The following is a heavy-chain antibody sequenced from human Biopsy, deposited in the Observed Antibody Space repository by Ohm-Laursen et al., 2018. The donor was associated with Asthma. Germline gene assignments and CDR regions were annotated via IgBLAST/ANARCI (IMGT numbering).Heavy chain of an antibody. CDR2: IYSGGGT. D-gene: IGHD4-23*01. CDR1: GFTVSTNG. Sequence: GSLSLSCAASGFTVSTNGLSWVRQPPGKGLEWVSVIYSGGGTYYADSVQGRVTISRDNSKNTLSLQMNSLRAEDTAVYYCARAYGGSLFSGSFDIWGQGTMVTVSS. J-gene: IGHJ3*02. V-gene: IGHV3-53*01. CDR3: ARAYGGSLFSGSFDI.